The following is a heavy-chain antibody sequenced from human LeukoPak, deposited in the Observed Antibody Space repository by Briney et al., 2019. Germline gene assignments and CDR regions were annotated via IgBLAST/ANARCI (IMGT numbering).Heavy chain of an antibody. Sequence: GRSLRPSCVLSGFTFNTYWTHWVSQAHGKGLVWVSRINSDGSTTHYGDSVRGRFTISRDNAKNTLYLQMNSLRAESTAVYYCASSGVTGTSYHSGFDYWGQGTLVTVSS. CDR1: GFTFNTYW. J-gene: IGHJ4*02. D-gene: IGHD1-7*01. CDR3: ASSGVTGTSYHSGFDY. V-gene: IGHV3-74*01. CDR2: INSDGSTT.